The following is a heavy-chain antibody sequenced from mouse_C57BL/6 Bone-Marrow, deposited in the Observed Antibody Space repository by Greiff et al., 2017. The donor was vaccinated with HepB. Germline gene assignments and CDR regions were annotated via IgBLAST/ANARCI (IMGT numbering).Heavy chain of an antibody. CDR2: IYPGSGST. J-gene: IGHJ4*01. D-gene: IGHD1-1*01. V-gene: IGHV1-55*01. CDR1: GYTFTSYW. CDR3: ARGGYYGSSYAMDY. Sequence: QVQLQQPGAELVKPGASVKMSCKASGYTFTSYWITWVKQRPGQGLEWIGDIYPGSGSTNYNEKFKSKATLTVDTSSSTAYMQLGSLTSEDSAVYYCARGGYYGSSYAMDYWGQGTSVTVSS.